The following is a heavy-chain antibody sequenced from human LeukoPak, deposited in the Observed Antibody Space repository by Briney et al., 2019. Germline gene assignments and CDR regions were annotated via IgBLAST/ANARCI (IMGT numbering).Heavy chain of an antibody. CDR3: AEPPPYGTTEYFDY. J-gene: IGHJ4*02. V-gene: IGHV3-23*01. Sequence: RGSLRPSCAASGLTFSSYAMSWVRQAPGKGLEWVSAISGSGGSTYYADSVKGRFTISRDNSKNTLYLQVNRPRAEDTAVYYCAEPPPYGTTEYFDYWGQGPLITVS. CDR2: ISGSGGST. D-gene: IGHD1-1*01. CDR1: GLTFSSYA.